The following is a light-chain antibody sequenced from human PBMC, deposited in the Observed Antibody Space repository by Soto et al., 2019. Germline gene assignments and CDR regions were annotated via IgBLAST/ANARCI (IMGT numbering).Light chain of an antibody. V-gene: IGKV3-20*01. CDR3: QQYGSSPWT. J-gene: IGKJ1*01. CDR1: QSVSSSY. CDR2: GAS. Sequence: DIVLTQSPGTLSSSPGERATLSCRASQSVSSSYLAWYQQKPGQAPRLLIYGASSRAIGIPDRFSGSGSGTDFTLTISRLEPEDFAVYYCQQYGSSPWTFGQGTKVEIK.